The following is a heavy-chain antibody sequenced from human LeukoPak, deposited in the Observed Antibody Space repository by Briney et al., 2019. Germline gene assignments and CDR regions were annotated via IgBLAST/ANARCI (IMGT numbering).Heavy chain of an antibody. CDR1: GGSISSYY. CDR2: IYYSGST. V-gene: IGHV4-59*01. D-gene: IGHD5/OR15-5a*01. Sequence: PSETLSLTCTASGGSISSYYWSWIRQPPGKGLEWLGYIYYSGSTNYNPSLKSRVIISVDTSKNQFSPKLSSVTAADTAVYYCARSRGYFDYWGQGTLVTVSS. J-gene: IGHJ4*02. CDR3: ARSRGYFDY.